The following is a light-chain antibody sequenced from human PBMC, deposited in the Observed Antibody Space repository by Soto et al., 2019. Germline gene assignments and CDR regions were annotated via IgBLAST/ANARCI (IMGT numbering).Light chain of an antibody. CDR2: DAS. V-gene: IGKV3-20*01. Sequence: EIVLTQSPCTLSLSPVERATLSCRASQTVSSSYLAWYQQKPGQAPRLLIYDASNRATGIPARFSGIGSGAVFTLTIAGLEPEDFAVYYCQQYDTSPPITFGQGTRLEIK. CDR1: QTVSSSY. J-gene: IGKJ5*01. CDR3: QQYDTSPPIT.